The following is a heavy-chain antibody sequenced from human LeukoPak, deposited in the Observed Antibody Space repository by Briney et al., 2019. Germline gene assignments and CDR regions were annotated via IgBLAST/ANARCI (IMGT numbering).Heavy chain of an antibody. D-gene: IGHD3-22*01. J-gene: IGHJ4*02. Sequence: GESLKISWKASGYSFTSYWIAWLRQMPGKGLGWMGIIYAGVSDTRYRPYFRGHATISADKPISTAYLHWRSLQASDTAMYYCARPPRYRSYSSGYYYSFDYWGQGTLVTVSS. CDR2: IYAGVSDT. CDR1: GYSFTSYW. CDR3: ARPPRYRSYSSGYYYSFDY. V-gene: IGHV5-51*04.